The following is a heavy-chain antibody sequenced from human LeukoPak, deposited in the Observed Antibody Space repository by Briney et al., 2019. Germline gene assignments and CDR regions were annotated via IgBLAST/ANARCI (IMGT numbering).Heavy chain of an antibody. Sequence: SETLSLTCTVSGGSIRSYYWSWIRQPPGKGLEWIGYIYYSGSTNYNPSLKSRVTISVDTSKNQFSLKLSSVTAADTAVYYCARDSSGWYDFDYWGQGTLVTVSS. V-gene: IGHV4-59*01. CDR2: IYYSGST. CDR3: ARDSSGWYDFDY. J-gene: IGHJ4*02. D-gene: IGHD6-19*01. CDR1: GGSIRSYY.